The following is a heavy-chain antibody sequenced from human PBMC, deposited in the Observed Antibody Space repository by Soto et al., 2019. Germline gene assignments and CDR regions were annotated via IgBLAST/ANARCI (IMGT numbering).Heavy chain of an antibody. CDR3: AKVLSSGYDY. Sequence: GGSLRLSCAASGFTFSSYAMNWVRQAPGRGLEWVSAITDTGGRTYYAESVKGRFTISRDNSKNTLSLQMNSLRAEDTAVYYCAKVLSSGYDYWGQGTLVTVS. D-gene: IGHD3-22*01. J-gene: IGHJ4*02. CDR1: GFTFSSYA. V-gene: IGHV3-23*01. CDR2: ITDTGGRT.